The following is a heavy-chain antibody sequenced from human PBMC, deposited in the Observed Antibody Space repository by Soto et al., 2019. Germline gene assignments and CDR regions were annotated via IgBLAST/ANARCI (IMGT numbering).Heavy chain of an antibody. CDR3: AKDPFEHYYDSSGYYMRGPYGMDV. D-gene: IGHD3-22*01. CDR2: ISYDGSNK. Sequence: GGSLRLSCAASGFTFSSYGMHWVRQAPGKGLEWVAVISYDGSNKYYADSVKGRFTISRDNSKNTLYLQMNSLRAEDTAVYYCAKDPFEHYYDSSGYYMRGPYGMDVWGQGTTVTVSS. J-gene: IGHJ6*02. V-gene: IGHV3-30*18. CDR1: GFTFSSYG.